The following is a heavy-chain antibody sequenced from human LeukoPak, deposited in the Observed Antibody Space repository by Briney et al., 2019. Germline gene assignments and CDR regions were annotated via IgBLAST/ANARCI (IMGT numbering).Heavy chain of an antibody. J-gene: IGHJ4*02. CDR2: IGAYTGNT. CDR1: GYTFTNYG. V-gene: IGHV1-18*01. Sequence: ASVKVSCKTSGYTFTNYGINWVRQAPGQGLEWMGWIGAYTGNTNYAQKLQGRVTMTTDTSTSTAYMELRSLRSDDTAVYYCARDFRYSGYDLWGQGTLVTVSS. CDR3: ARDFRYSGYDL. D-gene: IGHD5-12*01.